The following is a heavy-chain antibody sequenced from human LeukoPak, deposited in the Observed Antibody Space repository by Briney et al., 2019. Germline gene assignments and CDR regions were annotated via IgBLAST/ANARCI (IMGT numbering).Heavy chain of an antibody. V-gene: IGHV3-9*01. Sequence: GGSLRLSCAASGFTFDNYAMHWVRQAPGKGLEWVSYISWNSGLKGYAGSVKGRFTITRDNAKNSLVLQMNSLTTEDTALYYCAKLGGSFDIWGQGTMVVVSS. D-gene: IGHD3-16*01. J-gene: IGHJ3*02. CDR1: GFTFDNYA. CDR2: ISWNSGLK. CDR3: AKLGGSFDI.